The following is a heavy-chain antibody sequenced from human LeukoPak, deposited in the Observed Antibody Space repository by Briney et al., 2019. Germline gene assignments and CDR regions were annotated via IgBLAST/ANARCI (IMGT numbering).Heavy chain of an antibody. CDR1: GFTFSHYW. CDR2: IKSKTDGGTT. D-gene: IGHD2-21*02. Sequence: GGSLRLSCAASGFTFSHYWMHWVRQAPGKGLEWVGRIKSKTDGGTTDYAAPVKGRFTISRDDSQNTLYLQMNSLKTDDTALYYCTTRVRYCGGDCYPLDYWGQGTLVTVSS. V-gene: IGHV3-15*01. J-gene: IGHJ4*02. CDR3: TTRVRYCGGDCYPLDY.